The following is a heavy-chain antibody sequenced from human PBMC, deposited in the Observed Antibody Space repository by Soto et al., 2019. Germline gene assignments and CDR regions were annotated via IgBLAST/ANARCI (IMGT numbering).Heavy chain of an antibody. CDR3: ARSVAVPGAHIDY. D-gene: IGHD6-19*01. Sequence: SETLFLTCSVSGGSISGSYWSWIRQSPGKGLEWLGYVYYTGSTNYSPSLRSRVSISVDTSKNEFSLRLSSVTAADTAVYFCARSVAVPGAHIDYWGQGTQVTVSS. CDR2: VYYTGST. CDR1: GGSISGSY. V-gene: IGHV4-59*01. J-gene: IGHJ4*02.